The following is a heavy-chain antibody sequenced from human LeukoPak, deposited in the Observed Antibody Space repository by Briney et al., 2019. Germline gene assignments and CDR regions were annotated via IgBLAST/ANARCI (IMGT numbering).Heavy chain of an antibody. CDR2: IRKDGSEK. V-gene: IGHV3-7*04. J-gene: IGHJ3*02. CDR3: ARHWEGVESDAFDI. CDR1: GFTFEIYW. Sequence: RGSLRLSCAAPGFTFEIYWMSWVRQAPGKGLEWVANIRKDGSEKNYVDSVKGRFTISRDNAKNSLYLQMNSLRADDTALYCCARHWEGVESDAFDIWGQGTMVTVSS. D-gene: IGHD1-26*01.